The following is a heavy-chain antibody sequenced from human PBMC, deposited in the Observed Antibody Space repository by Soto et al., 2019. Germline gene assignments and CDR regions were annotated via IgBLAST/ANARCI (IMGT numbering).Heavy chain of an antibody. D-gene: IGHD3-9*01. V-gene: IGHV1-18*01. CDR2: ISAYNGNT. J-gene: IGHJ5*02. CDR1: GYTFTSYG. CDR3: ARVHRNYDMLTGYYNGWFDP. Sequence: QVQLVQSGAEVKKPGASVKVSCKASGYTFTSYGISWVRQAPGQGLEWMGWISAYNGNTNYAQKLQGRVTMTTDTSTSTAYMELRSLRSDDTAVYYCARVHRNYDMLTGYYNGWFDPWGQGTLVTVSS.